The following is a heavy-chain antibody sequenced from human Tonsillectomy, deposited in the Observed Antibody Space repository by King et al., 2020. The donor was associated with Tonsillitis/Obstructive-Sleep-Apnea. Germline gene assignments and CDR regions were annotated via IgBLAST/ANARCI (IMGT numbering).Heavy chain of an antibody. CDR3: ARSVVYTYGLESFDI. J-gene: IGHJ3*02. CDR1: GFTFDDYG. Sequence: VQLVESGGSVVRPGGSLRLSCGASGFTFDDYGMSWVRQGPGKGLEWVSGINWNGGTTGYADSVKGRFTISRDNAKNSLYLQMNSLSAEDTALYYCARSVVYTYGLESFDIWGQGTLVTVSS. D-gene: IGHD5-18*01. CDR2: INWNGGTT. V-gene: IGHV3-20*04.